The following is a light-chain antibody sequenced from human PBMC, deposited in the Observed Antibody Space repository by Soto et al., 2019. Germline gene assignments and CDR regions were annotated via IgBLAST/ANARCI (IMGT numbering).Light chain of an antibody. CDR1: QSVLYSSNKQNY. CDR2: WAS. V-gene: IGKV4-1*01. CDR3: QPFYDIPPT. J-gene: IGKJ2*01. Sequence: DIVMTQSPDSLAVSLGERATINCKSSQSVLYSSNKQNYLAWYQQKSGQPPALPIYWASIRESVVPDRFNGSGSGTAFTLTISSRQAEDVAVYYCQPFYDIPPTFGQGTKLEIK.